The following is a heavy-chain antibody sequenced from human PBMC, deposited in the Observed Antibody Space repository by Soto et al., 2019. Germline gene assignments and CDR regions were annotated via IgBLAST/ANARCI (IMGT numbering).Heavy chain of an antibody. Sequence: ASVKVSCKASGYTLTSYGISWVRQAPGQGLEWMGWISAYNGNTNYAQKLQGRVTMTTDTSTSTAYMELRSLRSDDTAVYYCARVEVFWSGYNYYYMDVWGKGTTVTVSS. J-gene: IGHJ6*03. CDR1: GYTLTSYG. CDR2: ISAYNGNT. CDR3: ARVEVFWSGYNYYYMDV. V-gene: IGHV1-18*01. D-gene: IGHD3-3*01.